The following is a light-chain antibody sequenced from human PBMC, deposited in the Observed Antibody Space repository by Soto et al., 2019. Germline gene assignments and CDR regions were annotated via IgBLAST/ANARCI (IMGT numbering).Light chain of an antibody. Sequence: EIVLTQSPATLPLPPGERATLSCRASQRVSSGYLAWYQQKPGQAPRLLIYGASNRATDIPDRFSGRGSGTDFTLTISRLEPEDFAVYYCQQYGSSPPSSTFGQGTRLEIK. J-gene: IGKJ5*01. CDR1: QRVSSGY. V-gene: IGKV3-20*01. CDR3: QQYGSSPPSST. CDR2: GAS.